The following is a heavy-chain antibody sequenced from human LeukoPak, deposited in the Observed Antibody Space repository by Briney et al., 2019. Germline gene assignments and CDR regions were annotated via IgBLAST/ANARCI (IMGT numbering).Heavy chain of an antibody. D-gene: IGHD3-16*02. CDR1: GGSIDSTNW. CDR2: IHHDGRI. Sequence: SETLSLTCDVSGGSIDSTNWWNWVRQPPGKGLEWIGEIHHDGRINYNPSLKSRVTLSVDKSKNQFSLRLNSVTATDTAMYYCARSHDHLWGNYPDYWGQGTLVTVSS. CDR3: ARSHDHLWGNYPDY. V-gene: IGHV4/OR15-8*01. J-gene: IGHJ4*02.